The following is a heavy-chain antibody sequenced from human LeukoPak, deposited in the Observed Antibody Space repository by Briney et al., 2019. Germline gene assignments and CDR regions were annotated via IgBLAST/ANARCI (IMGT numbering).Heavy chain of an antibody. D-gene: IGHD3-16*01. CDR3: ARLGGLRDY. V-gene: IGHV4-39*01. CDR1: GGSISSSSYY. Sequence: SETLSLTCTVSGGSISSSSYYWGWIRQPPGKGLEWIGSIYYSGSTYYNLSLKSRVTISVDTSKNQFSLKLSSVTATDTAVYYCARLGGLRDYWGQGTLVTVSS. J-gene: IGHJ4*02. CDR2: IYYSGST.